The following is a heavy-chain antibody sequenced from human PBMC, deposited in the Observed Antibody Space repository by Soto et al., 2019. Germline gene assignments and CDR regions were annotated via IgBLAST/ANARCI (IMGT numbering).Heavy chain of an antibody. D-gene: IGHD3-10*01. V-gene: IGHV4-59*01. CDR1: GGSISSYY. J-gene: IGHJ4*02. Sequence: SETLSLTCTVSGGSISSYYWSWIRQPPGKGLEWSGYIYYSGSTNYNPSLKSRVTISVDTSKNQFSLKLSSVTAADTAVYYCARSAEYYYGSGSYYLNFDYWGQGTLVTVSS. CDR3: ARSAEYYYGSGSYYLNFDY. CDR2: IYYSGST.